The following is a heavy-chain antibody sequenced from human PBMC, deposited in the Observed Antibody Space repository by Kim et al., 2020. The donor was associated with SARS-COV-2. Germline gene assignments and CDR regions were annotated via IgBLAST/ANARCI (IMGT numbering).Heavy chain of an antibody. CDR1: DFTFSSYA. CDR2: ISGSGGST. J-gene: IGHJ4*02. CDR3: AKGGGGYGSGNYYKTDY. V-gene: IGHV3-23*01. D-gene: IGHD3-10*01. Sequence: GGSLRLSCAASDFTFSSYAMSWVRQAPGTGLEWVSAISGSGGSTYYADSVKGRFIISRDNSKNTLYLQMNSLRAEDTAVYYCAKGGGGYGSGNYYKTDYCGQGALVTVSS.